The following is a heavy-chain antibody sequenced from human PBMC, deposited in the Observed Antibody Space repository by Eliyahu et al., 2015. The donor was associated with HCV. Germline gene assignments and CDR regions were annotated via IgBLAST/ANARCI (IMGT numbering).Heavy chain of an antibody. CDR3: ASGGGGIAVAGTGGWFDP. J-gene: IGHJ5*02. V-gene: IGHV4-59*01. CDR1: GGSITTSY. Sequence: QVQLQXSGPGLVRPSETLSLTCXVSGGSITTSYWSWIRXPPGKGLXWIGYIHYSGSTNSNPSXKSRVTISVXTSKNQFSLNXNSVTAADTAVYYCASGGGGIAVAGTGGWFDPWGQGALVTVSS. D-gene: IGHD6-19*01. CDR2: IHYSGST.